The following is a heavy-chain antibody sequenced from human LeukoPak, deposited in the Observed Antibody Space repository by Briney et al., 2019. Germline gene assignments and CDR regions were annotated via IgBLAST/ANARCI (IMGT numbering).Heavy chain of an antibody. CDR3: ARDPDGPGYYYGMDV. D-gene: IGHD5-24*01. V-gene: IGHV4-59*01. CDR1: GGSISSYY. Sequence: SETLSLTCAVYGGSISSYYWSWIRQPPGKGLEWIGYIYYSGSTNYNPSLKSRVTISVDTSKNQFSLKLSSVTAADTAVYYCARDPDGPGYYYGMDVWGQGTTVTVSS. CDR2: IYYSGST. J-gene: IGHJ6*02.